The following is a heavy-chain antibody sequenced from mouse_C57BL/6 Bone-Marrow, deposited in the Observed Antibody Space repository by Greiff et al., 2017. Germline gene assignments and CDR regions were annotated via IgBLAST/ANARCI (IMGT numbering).Heavy chain of an antibody. D-gene: IGHD1-1*01. CDR3: TCYYGGSYAMDY. J-gene: IGHJ4*01. Sequence: VQLQQSGAELVRPGASVKLSCKASGFNIKDDYMHWVKQRPEQGLEWIGWIDPENGDTEYDSKFKSKATLTADTSSNTAYLQLSSLTSEDTAVYDCTCYYGGSYAMDYWGQGTSVTVSS. CDR2: IDPENGDT. V-gene: IGHV14-4*01. CDR1: GFNIKDDY.